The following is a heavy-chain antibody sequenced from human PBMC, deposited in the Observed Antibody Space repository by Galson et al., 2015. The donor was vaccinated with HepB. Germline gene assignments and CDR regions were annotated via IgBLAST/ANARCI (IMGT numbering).Heavy chain of an antibody. CDR3: AHMDLGLTSFAY. D-gene: IGHD3/OR15-3a*01. J-gene: IGHJ4*02. Sequence: PALVKPTQTLTLTCTFSGFSLNSRGVGVGWIRQPPGKALEWLAPIFWDDDQRSPPLLKSRSSGTKDTSKNQVVLKLTSVDPVDTATYYCAHMDLGLTSFAYWGQGTLVTVSS. V-gene: IGHV2-5*02. CDR1: GFSLNSRGVG. CDR2: IFWDDDQ.